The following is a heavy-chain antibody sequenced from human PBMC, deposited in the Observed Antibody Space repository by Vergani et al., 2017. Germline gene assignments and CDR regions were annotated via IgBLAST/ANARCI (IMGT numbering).Heavy chain of an antibody. CDR3: ARIHRNTVVTPDY. Sequence: EVQLVESGGGLVKPGGSLRLSCAASGFTFSSYSMNWVRQAPGKGLEWVSSISSSSSYIYYAGSVKGRFTISRDNAKNSLYLQMNSLRAEDTAVYYCARIHRNTVVTPDYWGQGTLVTVSS. CDR2: ISSSSSYI. V-gene: IGHV3-21*01. CDR1: GFTFSSYS. D-gene: IGHD4-23*01. J-gene: IGHJ4*02.